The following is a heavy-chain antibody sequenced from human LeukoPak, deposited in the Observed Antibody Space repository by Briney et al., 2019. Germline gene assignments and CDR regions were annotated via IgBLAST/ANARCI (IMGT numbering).Heavy chain of an antibody. D-gene: IGHD6-19*01. CDR2: IYYSGST. Sequence: SETLSLTCTVSGGSISSSSYYWGWIRQPPGKGLEWIGSIYYSGSTYNNPSLKSRVTISVDTSKNQFSLKLSSVTAADTAVYYCARQLAGIDPYYFDYWGQGTLVTVSS. V-gene: IGHV4-39*01. CDR1: GGSISSSSYY. J-gene: IGHJ4*02. CDR3: ARQLAGIDPYYFDY.